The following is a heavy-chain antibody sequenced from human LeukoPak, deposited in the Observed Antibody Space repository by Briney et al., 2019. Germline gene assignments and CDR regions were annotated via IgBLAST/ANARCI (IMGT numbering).Heavy chain of an antibody. CDR1: GGSISSSSYY. CDR2: IYYSGST. Sequence: SETLSLTCTVSGGSISSSSYYWGWIRQPPGKGLGWIGSIYYSGSTYYNPSLKSRVTISVDTSKNQFSLKLSSVTAADTAVYYCARVGRRFDPWGQGTLVTVSS. J-gene: IGHJ5*02. CDR3: ARVGRRFDP. V-gene: IGHV4-39*07. D-gene: IGHD1-26*01.